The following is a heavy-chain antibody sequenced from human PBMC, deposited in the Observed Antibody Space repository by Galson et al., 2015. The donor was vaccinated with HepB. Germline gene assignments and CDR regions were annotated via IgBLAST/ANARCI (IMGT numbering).Heavy chain of an antibody. D-gene: IGHD2-15*01. CDR3: ASLPTLGYCSGYSNYYYGMDV. CDR1: GFTFSSYS. CDR2: ISSSSSYI. V-gene: IGHV3-21*01. Sequence: SLRLSCAASGFTFSSYSMNWVRQAPGKGLEWVSSISSSSSYIYYADSVKGRFTISRDNAKNSLYLQMNSLRAEDTAVYYCASLPTLGYCSGYSNYYYGMDVWGQGTTVTVSS. J-gene: IGHJ6*02.